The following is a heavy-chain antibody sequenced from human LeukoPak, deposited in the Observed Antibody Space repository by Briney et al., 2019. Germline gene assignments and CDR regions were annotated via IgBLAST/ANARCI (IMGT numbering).Heavy chain of an antibody. CDR1: GFTFSTYD. Sequence: GGSLRLSCLASGFTFSTYDMHWVRQAPGKGLEYGSAISSDGRSTYYADSMKGRFTISRDNSKNTLYLQMSSLRAEDTAVYYCVQDYYDSSGYLYSGYWGQGTLVTVSS. V-gene: IGHV3-64D*09. D-gene: IGHD3-22*01. CDR3: VQDYYDSSGYLYSGY. CDR2: ISSDGRST. J-gene: IGHJ4*02.